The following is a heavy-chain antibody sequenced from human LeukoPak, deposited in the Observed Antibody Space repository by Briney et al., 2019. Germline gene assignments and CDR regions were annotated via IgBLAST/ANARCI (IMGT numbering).Heavy chain of an antibody. CDR1: GYSISSSNW. J-gene: IGHJ6*04. CDR2: IYYSGST. CDR3: ARNPLNCSSTSCYGSYGMDV. Sequence: SETLSLTCAVSGYSISSSNWWGWIRQPPGKGLEWIGYIYYSGSTYYNPSLKSRVTMSVDTSKNQFSLKLSSVTAVDTAVYYCARNPLNCSSTSCYGSYGMDVWGKGTTVTVSS. D-gene: IGHD2-2*01. V-gene: IGHV4-28*01.